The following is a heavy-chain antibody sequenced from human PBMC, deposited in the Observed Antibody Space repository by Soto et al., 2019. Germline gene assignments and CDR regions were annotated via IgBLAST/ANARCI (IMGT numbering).Heavy chain of an antibody. J-gene: IGHJ4*02. Sequence: EVQLLESGGGLVQPGGSLRLSCAASGFTFSSYAMSWVRQAPGKGLERVSAISGSGGSTYYADSVKGRFTISRDNSKNTLYLQMNSLRAEDTAVYYCAKNGRFLEWLLMGLIDYWGQGTLVTVSS. CDR2: ISGSGGST. V-gene: IGHV3-23*01. CDR3: AKNGRFLEWLLMGLIDY. CDR1: GFTFSSYA. D-gene: IGHD3-3*01.